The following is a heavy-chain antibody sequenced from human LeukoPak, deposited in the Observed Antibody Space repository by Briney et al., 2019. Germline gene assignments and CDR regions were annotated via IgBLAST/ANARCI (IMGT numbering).Heavy chain of an antibody. J-gene: IGHJ4*02. CDR3: ARAGYDSSGYYRIIDY. CDR1: GYSFTSYW. V-gene: IGHV5-51*01. Sequence: GESLKISCKGSGYSFTSYWIGWVRQMPGKGLEWMGIIYPGDSDTRYSPSFQGQVTISADKSISTAYLQWSSLKASDTAMYYCARAGYDSSGYYRIIDYWGQGTLVTVSS. CDR2: IYPGDSDT. D-gene: IGHD3-22*01.